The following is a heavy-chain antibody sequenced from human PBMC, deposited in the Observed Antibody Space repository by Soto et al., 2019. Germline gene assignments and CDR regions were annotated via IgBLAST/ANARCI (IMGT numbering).Heavy chain of an antibody. CDR3: ARRDSHGFFRYFDN. V-gene: IGHV1-69*06. CDR2: TNGNLGTG. D-gene: IGHD3-10*01. CDR1: GGTFSSYP. J-gene: IGHJ4*02. Sequence: QVQLVQSGAEVKRPGSSVKVSCKASGGTFSSYPISWVRQAPGQGLEWMGGTNGNLGTGNYAQKFRGRLTITTDISTITAYMELSSLTSEDTAVYYCARRDSHGFFRYFDNWGQGTLVTVSS.